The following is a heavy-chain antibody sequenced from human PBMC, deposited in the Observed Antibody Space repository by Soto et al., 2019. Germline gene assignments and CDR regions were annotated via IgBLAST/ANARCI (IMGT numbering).Heavy chain of an antibody. CDR1: GSTFTGSY. Sequence: SVKVSCQASGSTFTGSYMNGVRHAPGHRLEWMGWINPNSGGTNYAQKFQGWVTMTSDTSISTAYMELSRLRSDDTSVYYCARATVTTYKYYYYSYMGVWGKGTRVTVS. CDR3: ARATVTTYKYYYYSYMGV. V-gene: IGHV1-2*04. J-gene: IGHJ6*03. D-gene: IGHD4-17*01. CDR2: INPNSGGT.